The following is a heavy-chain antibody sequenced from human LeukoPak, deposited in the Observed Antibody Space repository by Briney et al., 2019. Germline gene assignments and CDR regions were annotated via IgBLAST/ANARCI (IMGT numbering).Heavy chain of an antibody. V-gene: IGHV3-20*01. J-gene: IGHJ6*02. D-gene: IGHD3-10*01. CDR2: INWNGGST. CDR3: ARARMRSGSYYRLDYYYGMDV. Sequence: VGSLRLSCAASGFTFDDYGMSWVRQAPGKGLEWVSGINWNGGSTGYADSVKGRFTISRDNAKNSLYLQMNSLRAEDTALYHCARARMRSGSYYRLDYYYGMDVWGQGTTVTVSS. CDR1: GFTFDDYG.